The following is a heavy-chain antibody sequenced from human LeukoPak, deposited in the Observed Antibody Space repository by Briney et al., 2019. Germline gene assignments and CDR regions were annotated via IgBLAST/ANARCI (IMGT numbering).Heavy chain of an antibody. D-gene: IGHD3-3*01. J-gene: IGHJ4*02. V-gene: IGHV3-7*01. CDR1: GFTFSSYW. CDR3: ARGDYDFWSGFHDY. CDR2: IRQDGSEE. Sequence: GGSLRLSCAASGFTFSSYWMSWVRQAPGKGLEGVANIRQDGSEEYYVDSVKGRFTISRDNAKNSLYLQMNSLRAEDTAVYYCARGDYDFWSGFHDYWGQGTLVTVSS.